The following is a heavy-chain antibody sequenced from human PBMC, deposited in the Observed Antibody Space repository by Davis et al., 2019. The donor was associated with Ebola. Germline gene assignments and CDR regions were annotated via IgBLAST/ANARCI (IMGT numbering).Heavy chain of an antibody. CDR2: ISGSGGST. Sequence: GESLKISCTDSVITFSSYAMTWVRQAPGKGLEWVSAISGSGGSTYYADSVKGRFTISRDNSKKTLYLQMNSLRAEDTAVYYCAKSGLSFGVVKYHYGMDVWAKGPRSPSP. D-gene: IGHD3-3*01. CDR3: AKSGLSFGVVKYHYGMDV. J-gene: IGHJ6*02. V-gene: IGHV3-23*01. CDR1: VITFSSYA.